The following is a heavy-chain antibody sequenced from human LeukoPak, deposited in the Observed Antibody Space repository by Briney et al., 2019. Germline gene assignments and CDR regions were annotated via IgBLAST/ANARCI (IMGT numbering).Heavy chain of an antibody. CDR2: ISSSSSTI. CDR3: AKQGIAVAEGY. D-gene: IGHD6-19*01. CDR1: GFTFSSYS. Sequence: GGSLRLSCAASGFTFSSYSMNWVRQAPGKGLEWVSYISSSSSTIYYADSVKGRFTISRDNSKNTLYLQMNSLRAEDTAVYYCAKQGIAVAEGYWGQGTLVTVSS. J-gene: IGHJ4*02. V-gene: IGHV3-48*01.